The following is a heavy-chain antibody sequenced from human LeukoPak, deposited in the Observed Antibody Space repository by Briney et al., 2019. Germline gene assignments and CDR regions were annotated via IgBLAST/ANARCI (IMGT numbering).Heavy chain of an antibody. V-gene: IGHV3-15*01. CDR1: GFTFSNAW. D-gene: IGHD3-22*01. Sequence: PGGSLRLSCAASGFTFSNAWMSWVRQAPGKGLEWVGRIKSKTDGGTTDYAAPVKGRFTISRDDSKNTLYLQMNSLKTEDTAVYHCTTSLVCYYDSSGYQCGYFDYWGQGTLVTVSS. J-gene: IGHJ4*02. CDR2: IKSKTDGGTT. CDR3: TTSLVCYYDSSGYQCGYFDY.